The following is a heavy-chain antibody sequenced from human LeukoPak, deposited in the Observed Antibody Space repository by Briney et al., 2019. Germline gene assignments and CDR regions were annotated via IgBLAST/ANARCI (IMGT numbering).Heavy chain of an antibody. Sequence: SETLSLTCTVSGGSISSSSYYWGWIRQPPGKGLEWIGSIYYSGSTYYNPSLKSRVTISVDTSKNQFSLKLSSVTAADTAVYYCARQPTIGDFDYWGQGTLVTVSS. CDR3: ARQPTIGDFDY. CDR1: GGSISSSSYY. V-gene: IGHV4-39*01. CDR2: IYYSGST. J-gene: IGHJ4*02. D-gene: IGHD1-26*01.